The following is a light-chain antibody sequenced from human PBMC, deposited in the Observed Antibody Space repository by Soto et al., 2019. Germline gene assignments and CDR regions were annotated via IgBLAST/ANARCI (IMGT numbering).Light chain of an antibody. CDR1: QSVSSD. CDR2: GAS. V-gene: IGKV3-15*01. Sequence: VMTQSPATLSVSPGERATLSCRASQSVSSDLAWYQQKPGQAPRLRIYGASTRATGIPARFSGRGSETDFTLTINNLQSEDFAVYYCQQYNDWPRLSFGGGTKVDIK. CDR3: QQYNDWPRLS. J-gene: IGKJ4*01.